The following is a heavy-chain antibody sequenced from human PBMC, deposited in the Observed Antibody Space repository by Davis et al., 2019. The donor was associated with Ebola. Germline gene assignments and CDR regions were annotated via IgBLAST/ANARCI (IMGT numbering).Heavy chain of an antibody. CDR1: GGSISSSSYY. D-gene: IGHD3-22*01. Sequence: PGGSLRLSCTVSGGSISSSSYYWGWIRQPPGKGLEWIGSIYYSGSTYYNPSLKSRVTISVDTSKNQFSLKLSSVTAADTAVYYCARLYYDSSGPYYFDYWGQGTLVTVSS. J-gene: IGHJ4*02. CDR2: IYYSGST. V-gene: IGHV4-39*01. CDR3: ARLYYDSSGPYYFDY.